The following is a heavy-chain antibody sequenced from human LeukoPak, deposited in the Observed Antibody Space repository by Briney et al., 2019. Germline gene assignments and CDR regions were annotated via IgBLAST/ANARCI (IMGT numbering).Heavy chain of an antibody. J-gene: IGHJ5*02. V-gene: IGHV3-30*03. CDR3: ARGGIAVAGIDFRWFDP. D-gene: IGHD6-19*01. CDR1: GLTFSSYR. CDR2: ISYDGSNK. Sequence: GGSVTLLCAASGLTFSSYRMQWVRQAPGKGLEGVGVISYDGSNKYYADSVKGRFTISRDNSKNTLYLQMNSLRVEDTAVYYCARGGIAVAGIDFRWFDPWGQGTLVTVSS.